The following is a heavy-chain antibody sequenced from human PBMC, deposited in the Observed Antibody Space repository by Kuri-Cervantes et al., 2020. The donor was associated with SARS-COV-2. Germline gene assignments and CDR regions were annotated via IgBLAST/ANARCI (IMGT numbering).Heavy chain of an antibody. V-gene: IGHV1-69*13. J-gene: IGHJ3*02. CDR2: IIPIFGTA. Sequence: SSVTVSCQAWVGTFRSYAISWVRQAPGQGLEWMGGIIPIFGTANYAQKFQGRVTITADESTSTAYMELSSLSSEDTAVYYCARDTPSGSYLNSAFDIWGQGTMVTVSS. CDR1: VGTFRSYA. D-gene: IGHD1-26*01. CDR3: ARDTPSGSYLNSAFDI.